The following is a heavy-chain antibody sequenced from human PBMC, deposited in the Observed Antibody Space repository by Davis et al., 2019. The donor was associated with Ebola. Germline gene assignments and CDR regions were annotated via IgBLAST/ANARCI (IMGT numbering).Heavy chain of an antibody. J-gene: IGHJ4*02. CDR1: GGSISSYY. D-gene: IGHD1-26*01. CDR3: ARKRLVGATDD. Sequence: PSETLSLTCTVSGGSISSYYWSWIRQPPGKGLEWIGYIYYSGSTNYNPSLKSRVTISVDTSKNQFSLKLSSVTAADTAVYYCARKRLVGATDDWGQGTLVTVSS. CDR2: IYYSGST. V-gene: IGHV4-59*12.